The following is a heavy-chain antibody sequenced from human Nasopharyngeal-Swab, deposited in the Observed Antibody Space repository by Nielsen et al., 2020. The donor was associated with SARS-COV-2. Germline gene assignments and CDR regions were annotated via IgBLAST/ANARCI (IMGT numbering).Heavy chain of an antibody. D-gene: IGHD3-3*01. Sequence: ASVKVSCKAPGYTFTGYYMHWVRQAPGQGLEWMGRINPNSGGTNYAQKFQGRVTMTRDTSIGTAYMELSRLRSDDTAVYYCARVRYYDFWSGYSSYYGMDVWGQGTTVTVSS. CDR3: ARVRYYDFWSGYSSYYGMDV. V-gene: IGHV1-2*06. CDR2: INPNSGGT. J-gene: IGHJ6*02. CDR1: GYTFTGYY.